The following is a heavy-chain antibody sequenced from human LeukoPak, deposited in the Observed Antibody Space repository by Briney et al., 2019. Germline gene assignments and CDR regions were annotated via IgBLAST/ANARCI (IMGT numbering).Heavy chain of an antibody. D-gene: IGHD3-16*02. CDR1: GYTFTSYY. CDR3: AREAVSDAFDI. CDR2: INPSGGST. V-gene: IGHV1-46*01. J-gene: IGHJ3*02. Sequence: ASVKVSCKASGYTFTSYYMHWLRQAPGQGLEWMGIINPSGGSTSYAQKFQGGVTMTRDTSTSTVYMELSSLRSEDTAVYYCAREAVSDAFDIWGQGTMVTVSS.